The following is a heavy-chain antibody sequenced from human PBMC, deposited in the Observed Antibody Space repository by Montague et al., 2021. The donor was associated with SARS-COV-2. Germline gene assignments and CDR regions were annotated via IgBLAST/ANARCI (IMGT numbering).Heavy chain of an antibody. CDR2: INHSGST. CDR3: ARDLWVWLSVEGSFDS. D-gene: IGHD5-12*01. J-gene: IGHJ4*02. V-gene: IGHV4-34*01. Sequence: SETLSLTCAVYAGSFSGYSWSWIRQPPGKGLEWIGEINHSGSTNYNPSLKSRITISADTSKNQFSLKLSSVTAADTAVYYCARDLWVWLSVEGSFDSWGQGTLVTVSS. CDR1: AGSFSGYS.